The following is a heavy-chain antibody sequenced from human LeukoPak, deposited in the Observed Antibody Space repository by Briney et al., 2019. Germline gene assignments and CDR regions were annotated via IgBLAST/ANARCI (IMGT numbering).Heavy chain of an antibody. J-gene: IGHJ4*02. D-gene: IGHD3-3*01. V-gene: IGHV3-15*01. Sequence: KTGGSLRLSCAASVFSFSNAWMSWVRQAPGKGLEWVGRIKSKTHGGTTDYAAPVKGRFTISRDDSKDTLYLQMNALKTEDTAVYYCSTDEWSWGQGTLVTVSS. CDR1: VFSFSNAW. CDR2: IKSKTHGGTT. CDR3: STDEWS.